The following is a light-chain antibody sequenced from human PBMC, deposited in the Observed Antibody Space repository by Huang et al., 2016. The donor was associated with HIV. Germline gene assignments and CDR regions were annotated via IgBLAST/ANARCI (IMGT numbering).Light chain of an antibody. CDR3: QQSYKAPRT. CDR1: QSINKY. Sequence: DIQMTQSPSSLSASVGDRVIISCRASQSINKYLNWYQQMPGKAPKLLIYGASTLQRGVSSRFSGSVSGTDFTLTIGSLQPGDAATYYCQQSYKAPRTFGQGTLLEI. V-gene: IGKV1-39*01. J-gene: IGKJ2*01. CDR2: GAS.